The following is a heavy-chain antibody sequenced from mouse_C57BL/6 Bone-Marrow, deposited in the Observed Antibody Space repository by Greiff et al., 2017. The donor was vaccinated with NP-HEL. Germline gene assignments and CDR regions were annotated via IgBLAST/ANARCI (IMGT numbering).Heavy chain of an antibody. CDR1: GFSLTSYA. J-gene: IGHJ2*01. CDR2: IWTGGGT. V-gene: IGHV2-9-1*01. Sequence: VMLVESGPGLVAPSQSLSITCTVSGFSLTSYAISWVRQPPGKGLEWLGVIWTGGGTNYNSALKSRLSISKDNSKSQVFLKMNSLQTDDTARYYCARNSPTMVTSYFDYWGQGTTLTVSS. CDR3: ARNSPTMVTSYFDY. D-gene: IGHD2-9*01.